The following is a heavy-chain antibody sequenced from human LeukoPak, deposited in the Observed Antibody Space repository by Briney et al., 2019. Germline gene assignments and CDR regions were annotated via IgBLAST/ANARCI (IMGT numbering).Heavy chain of an antibody. V-gene: IGHV3-20*04. CDR1: GFTFDDYG. D-gene: IGHD1-26*01. CDR3: ARGKMGGGAYYFDY. J-gene: IGHJ4*02. Sequence: PGGSLRLSCAASGFTFDDYGMSWVRQGPGKGLEWVSAINRNGDSTGYADSVKGRFTISRDNAKNSLYLQMNSLRAEDTALYYCARGKMGGGAYYFDYWGQGTLVTVSS. CDR2: INRNGDST.